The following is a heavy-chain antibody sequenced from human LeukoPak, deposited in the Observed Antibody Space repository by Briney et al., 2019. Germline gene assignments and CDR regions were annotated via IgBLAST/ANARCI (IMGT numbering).Heavy chain of an antibody. CDR1: GGSFSGYY. CDR2: INRSGST. CDR3: ARVAPNDYGDYFDY. D-gene: IGHD4-17*01. Sequence: SETLSLTCAVYGGSFSGYYWSWIRQPPGKGLEWIGEINRSGSTNYNPSLKSRVTISVDTSKNQFSLKLSSVTAADTAVYYCARVAPNDYGDYFDYWGQGTLVTVSS. V-gene: IGHV4-34*01. J-gene: IGHJ4*02.